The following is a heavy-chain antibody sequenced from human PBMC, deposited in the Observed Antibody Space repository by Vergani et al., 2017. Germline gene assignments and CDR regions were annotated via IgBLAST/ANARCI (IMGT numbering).Heavy chain of an antibody. D-gene: IGHD5-24*01. Sequence: QVQLVESGGGVVQPGGSLRLSCGASGFTFSNYGMHWVRQAPGNGLEWVTFIRYDGSNTYYADSVKGRFTISRDNSKNTLFLQMNSLRPEDTAVYYCAKSGWLQHFGAHYFDSWGQGILVTVSS. J-gene: IGHJ4*02. CDR3: AKSGWLQHFGAHYFDS. V-gene: IGHV3-30*02. CDR2: IRYDGSNT. CDR1: GFTFSNYG.